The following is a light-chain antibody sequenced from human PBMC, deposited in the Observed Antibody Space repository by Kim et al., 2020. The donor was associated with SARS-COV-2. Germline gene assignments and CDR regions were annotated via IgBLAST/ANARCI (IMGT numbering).Light chain of an antibody. CDR2: GAS. Sequence: EIVMTQSPATLSVSPGERATLSCRPSQSVSSNLAWYQQKPGQAPRLLIYGASTRATDIPARFSGSGSGTEFTLTISSLQSEDFAVYYCQQSFTFGPGTKVDIK. CDR1: QSVSSN. J-gene: IGKJ3*01. CDR3: QQSFT. V-gene: IGKV3-15*01.